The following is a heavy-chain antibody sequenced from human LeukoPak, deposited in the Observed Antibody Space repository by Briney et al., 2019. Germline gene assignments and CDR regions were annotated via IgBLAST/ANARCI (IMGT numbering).Heavy chain of an antibody. D-gene: IGHD1-7*01. CDR3: ARDLHKLELSAYYMDV. J-gene: IGHJ6*03. Sequence: PGGSLRLSCAVSEFTFRSYSMNWVRQAPGKGLEWVSSISSSSSYLYYADSVRGRFTISRDNAKNSLYLQMNSLRAEDTAVYYCARDLHKLELSAYYMDVWGKGTTVTVSS. V-gene: IGHV3-21*01. CDR1: EFTFRSYS. CDR2: ISSSSSYL.